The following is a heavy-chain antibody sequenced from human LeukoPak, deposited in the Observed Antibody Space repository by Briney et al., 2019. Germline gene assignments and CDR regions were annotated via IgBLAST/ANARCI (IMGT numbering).Heavy chain of an antibody. Sequence: SQTLSLTCAISGDSVSSNSAAWNWIRQSPSRGLEWLGRTYYRSKWYNDYAVSVKSRITINPDTSKNQFSLQLNSVTPGDTAVYYCARDERTYYYDSSGYRNWFDPWGQGTLVTVSS. V-gene: IGHV6-1*01. J-gene: IGHJ5*02. CDR2: TYYRSKWYN. D-gene: IGHD3-22*01. CDR1: GDSVSSNSAA. CDR3: ARDERTYYYDSSGYRNWFDP.